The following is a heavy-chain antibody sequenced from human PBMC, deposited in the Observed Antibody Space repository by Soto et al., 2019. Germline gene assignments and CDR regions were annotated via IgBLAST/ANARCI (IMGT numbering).Heavy chain of an antibody. CDR1: GFTFSSYG. V-gene: IGHV3-30*03. J-gene: IGHJ4*02. CDR2: ISYDGSNK. D-gene: IGHD1-26*01. CDR3: ARAVGPFDY. Sequence: QVQLVESGGGVVQPGRSLRLSCAASGFTFSSYGMHWVRQAPGKGLEWVAVISYDGSNKYYADSVRGRFIISRDNSKNTLFLQLNSLRAEDTAVYYCARAVGPFDYWGQGTLVTVSS.